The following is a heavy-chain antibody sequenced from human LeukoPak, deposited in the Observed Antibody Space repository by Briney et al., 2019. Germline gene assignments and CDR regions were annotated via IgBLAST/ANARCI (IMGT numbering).Heavy chain of an antibody. D-gene: IGHD3-3*01. J-gene: IGHJ4*02. CDR1: GFTFSNYA. V-gene: IGHV3-23*01. CDR3: AEGTYYDFWSGYPRLDS. Sequence: GGSLRLSCAASGFTFSNYAMSWVRQAPGKGLGWVSAIGGSGDTTSYADSVKGRFTISRDNSKNTLYLQMNSLRAEDTAVYYCAEGTYYDFWSGYPRLDSWGQGTLVTVSA. CDR2: IGGSGDTT.